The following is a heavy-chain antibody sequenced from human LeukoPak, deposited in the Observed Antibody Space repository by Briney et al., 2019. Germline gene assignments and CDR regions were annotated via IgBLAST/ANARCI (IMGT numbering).Heavy chain of an antibody. CDR1: GFTFSDHD. V-gene: IGHV3-30*02. D-gene: IGHD4-11*01. CDR2: IRKEGSHK. J-gene: IGHJ4*02. CDR3: GRAHMTTVTTREY. Sequence: PGGSLRLSCGASGFTFSDHDMHWVRHAPGPGLEWVTFIRKEGSHKFYVDSVRGRFTISRDNSKNKVSLHMNSLRNHDTAVYYCGRAHMTTVTTREYGGKETLVTVSS.